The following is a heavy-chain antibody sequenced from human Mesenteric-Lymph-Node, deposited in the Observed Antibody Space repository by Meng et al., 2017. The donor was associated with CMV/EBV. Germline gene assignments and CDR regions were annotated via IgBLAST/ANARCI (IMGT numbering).Heavy chain of an antibody. CDR2: INTNTGDA. D-gene: IGHD3-10*01. Sequence: SGYSFNNYAMNWMRQAPGQGLEWLGWINTNTGDAVYAQGFTGRFVFSLDTSVSTAYLQISSLKAEDTAVYYCARGYYYGSGSYYLDYWGQGTLVTVSS. V-gene: IGHV7-4-1*02. CDR1: GYSFNNYA. CDR3: ARGYYYGSGSYYLDY. J-gene: IGHJ4*02.